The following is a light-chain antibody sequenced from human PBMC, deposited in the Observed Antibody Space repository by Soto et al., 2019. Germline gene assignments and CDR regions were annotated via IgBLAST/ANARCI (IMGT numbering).Light chain of an antibody. V-gene: IGLV4-69*01. CDR2: LSNDGSH. J-gene: IGLJ2*01. CDR1: SGLNTYA. CDR3: QTWATGIRV. Sequence: QLVLTQSPSASASLGASVKLTCTLSSGLNTYAIAWHQQQPEKGPRFLMKLSNDGSHSKADGIPDRFSGSSSGAERYLIISGLQSEDEADYYCQTWATGIRVFGGGTKLTVL.